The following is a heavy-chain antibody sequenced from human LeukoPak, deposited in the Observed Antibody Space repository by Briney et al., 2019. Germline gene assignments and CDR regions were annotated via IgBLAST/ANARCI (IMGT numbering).Heavy chain of an antibody. V-gene: IGHV4-59*01. CDR2: FLYPGTT. D-gene: IGHD1-14*01. CDR1: VDSIRSYN. CDR3: ARRIHVDS. J-gene: IGHJ4*02. Sequence: SETLSLTSTDSVDSIRSYNWSSIPDHTEKGLEWMVDFLYPGTTNYIPALTSRVTMLLGRSKDQFSLELTSVTAADTAVYFCARRIHVDSYGQGA.